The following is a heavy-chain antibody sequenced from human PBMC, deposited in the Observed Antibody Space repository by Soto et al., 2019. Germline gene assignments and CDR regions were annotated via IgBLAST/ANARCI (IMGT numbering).Heavy chain of an antibody. J-gene: IGHJ4*02. CDR3: AAPGAGDFDY. D-gene: IGHD6-13*01. V-gene: IGHV4-4*02. CDR1: GGSSSSTDW. CDR2: IYHSGTT. Sequence: SETLSVTWGVSGGSSSSTDWWTWVRQPPGKGLEWIGEIYHSGTTNYNPSLKSRVTISLDKSKNQFSLTLSSVTAADTAVYYCAAPGAGDFDYWGQGALLTV.